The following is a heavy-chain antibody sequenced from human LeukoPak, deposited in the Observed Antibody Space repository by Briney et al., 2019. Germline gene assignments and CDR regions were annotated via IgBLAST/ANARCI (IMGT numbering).Heavy chain of an antibody. Sequence: GVSVTLSCAASGFTVSNNYMIWLRQARGKGLEWVSVIYSGGSTYYADSVKGRFTISRHNSKNTLYLQMNSLRAEDTAVYYCARSNYYDSSGYYPFFDYWGQGTLVTVSS. D-gene: IGHD3-22*01. CDR2: IYSGGST. V-gene: IGHV3-53*04. CDR3: ARSNYYDSSGYYPFFDY. J-gene: IGHJ4*02. CDR1: GFTVSNNY.